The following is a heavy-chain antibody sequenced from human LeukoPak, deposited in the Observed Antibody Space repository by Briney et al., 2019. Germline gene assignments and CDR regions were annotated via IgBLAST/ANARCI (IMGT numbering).Heavy chain of an antibody. CDR1: GFTFNNYA. J-gene: IGHJ4*02. CDR2: INGNGAAT. Sequence: GGSLRLSCVASGFTFNNYAMHWVRQAPGKGLEWVSTINGNGAATYYADSFKGRFLISRDNAKNTVYLQVNSLRAEDTAVYYCARGIIVSVGMDYWGQGTLLTVSS. CDR3: ARGIIVSVGMDY. V-gene: IGHV3-23*01. D-gene: IGHD5/OR15-5a*01.